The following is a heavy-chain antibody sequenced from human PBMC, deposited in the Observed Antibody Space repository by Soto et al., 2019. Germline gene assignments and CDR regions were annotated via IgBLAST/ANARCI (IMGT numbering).Heavy chain of an antibody. CDR1: GFTFSSYG. CDR2: IWYDGSNK. Sequence: QVQLVESGGGVVQPGRSLRLSCAASGFTFSSYGMHWVRQAPGKGLEWVAVIWYDGSNKYYADSVKGRFTISRDNSKNTLYLQMNSLSAEDTAVYYCARDVAVAGLDYWGQGTLVTVSS. V-gene: IGHV3-33*01. J-gene: IGHJ4*02. D-gene: IGHD6-19*01. CDR3: ARDVAVAGLDY.